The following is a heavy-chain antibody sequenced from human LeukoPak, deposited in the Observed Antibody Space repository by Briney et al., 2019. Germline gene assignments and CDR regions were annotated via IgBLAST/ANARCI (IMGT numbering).Heavy chain of an antibody. J-gene: IGHJ6*03. Sequence: SETLSLTCTVSGGSISSYYWSWIRQPPGKGLEWIGYIYHSGSTNYNPSLKSRATISEDTSKNQFSLKLSSVTAADTAVYYCARERAFDRSYYYYYMDVWGKGTTVTISS. CDR3: ARERAFDRSYYYYYMDV. V-gene: IGHV4-59*12. CDR1: GGSISSYY. D-gene: IGHD3-3*02. CDR2: IYHSGST.